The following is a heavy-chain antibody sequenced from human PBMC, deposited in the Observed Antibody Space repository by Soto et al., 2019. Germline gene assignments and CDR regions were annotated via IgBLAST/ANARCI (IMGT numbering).Heavy chain of an antibody. D-gene: IGHD6-19*01. CDR1: GGSISSYY. V-gene: IGHV4-59*08. Sequence: SETLSLTCTVSGGSISSYYWSWIRQPPGKGLEWIGYIYYSGSTNYNPSLKSRVTISVDTSKNQFSLKLSSVTAADTAVYYCARSERSGWYFDYWGQGTLVTVSS. J-gene: IGHJ4*02. CDR2: IYYSGST. CDR3: ARSERSGWYFDY.